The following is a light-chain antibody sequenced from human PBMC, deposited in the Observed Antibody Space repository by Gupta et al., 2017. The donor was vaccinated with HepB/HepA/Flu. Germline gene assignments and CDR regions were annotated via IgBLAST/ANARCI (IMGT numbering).Light chain of an antibody. Sequence: DIEMTHSPSSLSASVGDRVTITCRTIQNIGNRLHWYQQKPGKAPRLLIYVASNLQRGVPSRFSGSGFGTDFTLTISSLQPEDFATYSCQQTYNIPYTFGQGTKVEIK. CDR2: VAS. CDR3: QQTYNIPYT. J-gene: IGKJ2*01. CDR1: QNIGNR. V-gene: IGKV1-39*01.